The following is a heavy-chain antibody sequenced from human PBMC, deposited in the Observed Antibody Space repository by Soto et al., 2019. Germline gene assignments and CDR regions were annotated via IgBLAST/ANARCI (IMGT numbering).Heavy chain of an antibody. J-gene: IGHJ6*02. Sequence: ASVKVSCKASGYTFTSYDINWVRQATGQGLEWMGWMNPNSGNTGYGQKFQGRVTMTRNTSISTAYMELSSLRSEDTAVYYCARASSSTYYYGMDVWGQGTTVTVSS. D-gene: IGHD6-6*01. V-gene: IGHV1-8*01. CDR3: ARASSSTYYYGMDV. CDR2: MNPNSGNT. CDR1: GYTFTSYD.